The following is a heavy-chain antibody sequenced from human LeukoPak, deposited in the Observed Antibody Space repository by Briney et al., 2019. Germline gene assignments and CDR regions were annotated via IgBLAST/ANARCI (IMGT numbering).Heavy chain of an antibody. J-gene: IGHJ6*02. CDR3: ARAYDFWSGSYGMDV. V-gene: IGHV1-8*01. D-gene: IGHD3-3*01. CDR2: MNPNSGNT. CDR1: GYTFTSYD. Sequence: ASVKDSCKASGYTFTSYDINWVRQATGQGLEWMGWMNPNSGNTGYAQKFQGRVTMTRNTSISTAYMELSSLRSEDTAVYYCARAYDFWSGSYGMDVWGQGTTVTVSS.